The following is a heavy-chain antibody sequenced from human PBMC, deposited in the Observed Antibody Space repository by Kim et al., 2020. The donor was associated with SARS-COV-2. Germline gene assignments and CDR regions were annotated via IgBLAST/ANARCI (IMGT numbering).Heavy chain of an antibody. D-gene: IGHD3-16*01. CDR3: VRDGMGGAFDT. J-gene: IGHJ3*02. Sequence: GGSLRLSCATSGFTFSAYDMNWVRQAPGKGLEWLSFITKSSTTIYYADSVEGRFTISRDNAKNSLFLQMNSLRDEDTALYYCVRDGMGGAFDTWGQGTMV. CDR2: ITKSSTTI. V-gene: IGHV3-48*02. CDR1: GFTFSAYD.